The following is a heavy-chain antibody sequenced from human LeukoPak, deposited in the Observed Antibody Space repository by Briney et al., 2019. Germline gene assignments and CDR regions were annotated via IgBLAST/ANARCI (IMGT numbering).Heavy chain of an antibody. D-gene: IGHD3-3*01. J-gene: IGHJ4*02. CDR2: IKQDGSEK. CDR3: ARDLGPWYDFWSGYFSY. CDR1: GFTFSSYW. V-gene: IGHV3-7*01. Sequence: PGGSLRLSCAASGFTFSSYWMSWVRQAPGKGLKWVANIKQDGSEKYYVDSVKGRFTISRDDAKNSLYLQMNSLRAEDTAVYYCARDLGPWYDFWSGYFSYWGQGTLVTVSS.